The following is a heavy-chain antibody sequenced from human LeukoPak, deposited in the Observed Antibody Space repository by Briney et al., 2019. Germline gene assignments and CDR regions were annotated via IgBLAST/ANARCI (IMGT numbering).Heavy chain of an antibody. Sequence: QPGGSLRLSCAASGFTFSSYAMSWVRQAPGKGLEWVAVISYDESNKYYADSVKGRFTISRDNSKNTLYLQMNSLRAEDTAVYYCAKEAVNYYDSSGYFDDAFDIRGQGTMVTVSS. V-gene: IGHV3-30*18. D-gene: IGHD3-22*01. CDR2: ISYDESNK. CDR3: AKEAVNYYDSSGYFDDAFDI. CDR1: GFTFSSYA. J-gene: IGHJ3*02.